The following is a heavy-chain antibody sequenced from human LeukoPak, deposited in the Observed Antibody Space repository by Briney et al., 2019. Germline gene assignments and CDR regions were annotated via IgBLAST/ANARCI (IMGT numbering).Heavy chain of an antibody. V-gene: IGHV1-18*01. CDR2: ISAYNGNT. CDR3: ARWIYYDSSGYYSFDY. J-gene: IGHJ4*02. Sequence: GASVKVSCKASGYTFTSYGISWVRQAPGQGLEWMGWISAYNGNTNYAQKLQGRVTMTTDTSTSTAYMELRSLRSEDTAVYYCARWIYYDSSGYYSFDYWGQGTLVTVSS. CDR1: GYTFTSYG. D-gene: IGHD3-22*01.